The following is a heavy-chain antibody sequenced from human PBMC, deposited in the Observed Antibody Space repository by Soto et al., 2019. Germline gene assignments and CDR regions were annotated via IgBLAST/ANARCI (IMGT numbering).Heavy chain of an antibody. J-gene: IGHJ4*02. CDR3: ARPPDIVATYD. CDR1: GGSISSYY. Sequence: PSETLSLTCTVSGGSISSYYWSWIRQPPGKGLEWIGYIYYSGSTNYNPSLKSRVTISVDTSKNQFSLKLSSVTAADTAVYYCARPPDIVATYDWGQGTLVTVSS. CDR2: IYYSGST. V-gene: IGHV4-59*01. D-gene: IGHD5-12*01.